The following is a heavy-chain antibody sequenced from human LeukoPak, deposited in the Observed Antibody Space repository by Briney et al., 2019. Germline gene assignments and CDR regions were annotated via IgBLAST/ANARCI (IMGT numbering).Heavy chain of an antibody. CDR3: ARIPGYCSSTSCSWVWAFDY. CDR1: GYTFTSYG. V-gene: IGHV1-18*01. CDR2: ISAYNGNT. J-gene: IGHJ4*02. D-gene: IGHD2-2*01. Sequence: GASVKVSCKASGYTFTSYGISWVRQAPGQGLEWMRWISAYNGNTNYAQKLQGRVTMTTDTSTSTAYMELRSLRSDDTAVYYCARIPGYCSSTSCSWVWAFDYWGQGTLVTVSS.